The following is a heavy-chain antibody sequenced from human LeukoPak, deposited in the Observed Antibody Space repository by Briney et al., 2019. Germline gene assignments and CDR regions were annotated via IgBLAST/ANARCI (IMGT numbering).Heavy chain of an antibody. CDR3: PRSQKRMGVSFDY. V-gene: IGHV1-8*01. Sequence: ASVKVSCKASGYTLTSYDINWVRQATGQGLEWMGWMNPDSGDTGYVQKFQGRVSMTRDTATSTAYMELRSLTSDDLAVYYCPRSQKRMGVSFDYWGQGTLVTVSS. CDR1: GYTLTSYD. D-gene: IGHD1-26*01. J-gene: IGHJ4*02. CDR2: MNPDSGDT.